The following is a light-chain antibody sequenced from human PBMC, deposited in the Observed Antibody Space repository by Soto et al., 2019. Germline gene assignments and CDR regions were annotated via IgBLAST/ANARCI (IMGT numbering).Light chain of an antibody. CDR3: QVWDSTSDHYV. CDR2: DDR. CDR1: NIGSRS. J-gene: IGLJ1*01. V-gene: IGLV3-21*02. Sequence: SYELTQPPSVSVAPGQTASISCGGSNIGSRSVHWYQQKPGQAPVLVVYDDRDRPSGIPERFAGSNSGNTATLTISRVEAGDEADYYCQVWDSTSDHYVFGTGTKVTVL.